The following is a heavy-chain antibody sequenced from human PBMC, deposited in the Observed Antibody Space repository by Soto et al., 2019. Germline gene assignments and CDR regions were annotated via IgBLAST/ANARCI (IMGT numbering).Heavy chain of an antibody. V-gene: IGHV3-23*01. CDR3: AKQRDIVVVPAAYNWFDP. Sequence: PGGSLRLSCAASGFTFSSYAMSWVRQAPGKGLEWVSAISGSGGSTYYADSVKGRFTISRDNSKNTLYLQMNSLRAEDTAVYYCAKQRDIVVVPAAYNWFDPWGQGTLVTVSS. J-gene: IGHJ5*02. CDR1: GFTFSSYA. D-gene: IGHD2-2*01. CDR2: ISGSGGST.